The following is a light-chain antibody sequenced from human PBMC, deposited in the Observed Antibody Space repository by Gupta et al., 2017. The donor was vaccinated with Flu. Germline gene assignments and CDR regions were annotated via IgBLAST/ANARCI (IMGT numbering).Light chain of an antibody. J-gene: IGKJ1*01. V-gene: IGKV2-28*01. CDR1: QSLLHNNGYNY. CDR3: MQALQTPRT. Sequence: DIVMTQSPLSLPVTPGEPASISCRSSQSLLHNNGYNYLDWYLQKPGQSPHLLIYLGSNRASGVPDRFSGSGSGTDFTLKISRVESEDVGVYYCMQALQTPRTLGQGTKVEIK. CDR2: LGS.